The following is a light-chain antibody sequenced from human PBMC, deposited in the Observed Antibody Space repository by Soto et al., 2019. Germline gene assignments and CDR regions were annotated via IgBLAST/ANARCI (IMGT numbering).Light chain of an antibody. CDR1: SSNIGAGYD. V-gene: IGLV1-40*01. CDR3: QSYDSSLSGWV. Sequence: QPVLTQPPSVSGAPGQRVTISCTESSSNIGAGYDVHWYQQLPGTAPKLLIYGNSNRPSGVPDRFSGSKSGTSASLAITGLQAEDEADYYCQSYDSSLSGWVFGGGTQLTV. CDR2: GNS. J-gene: IGLJ3*02.